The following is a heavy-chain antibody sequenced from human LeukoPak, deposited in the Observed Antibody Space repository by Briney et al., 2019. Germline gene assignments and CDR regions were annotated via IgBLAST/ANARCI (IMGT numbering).Heavy chain of an antibody. Sequence: GGSLRLSCAASGFTFSSSAMNWVRQVPGKGLEWVSASGTAGDTYYADSVKGRFTISRDNSKNTLYLQMNSLRAEDTAVYYCAKDRFTMVRGVKGQSWFDPWGQGTLVTVSS. CDR1: GFTFSSSA. J-gene: IGHJ5*02. V-gene: IGHV3-23*01. CDR3: AKDRFTMVRGVKGQSWFDP. CDR2: SGTAGDT. D-gene: IGHD3-10*01.